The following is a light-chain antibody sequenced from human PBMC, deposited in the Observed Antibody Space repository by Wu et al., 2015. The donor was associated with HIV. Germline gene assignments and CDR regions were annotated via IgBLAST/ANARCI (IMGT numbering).Light chain of an antibody. CDR2: GAS. V-gene: IGKV3-20*01. Sequence: EIVMTQSPATLSVSPGERATLSCRASQNVSSDYLAWYQQKPGQAPRLLISGASSRATGIPDRFSGSGSGTDFIFTISRLEPEDFAVYYCQQYGSSPPLTFGGGTKVEIK. CDR1: QNVSSDY. CDR3: QQYGSSPPLT. J-gene: IGKJ4*01.